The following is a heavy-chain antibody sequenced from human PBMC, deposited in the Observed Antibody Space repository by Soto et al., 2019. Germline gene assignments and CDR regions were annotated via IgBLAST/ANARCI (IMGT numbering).Heavy chain of an antibody. CDR3: ARQISSNFLKINRRFDP. J-gene: IGHJ5*02. CDR1: GFTYDDYA. Sequence: EVQLVESGGGLVQPGRSLRLSCAASGFTYDDYAMHWVRQAPGKGLEWVSGIGWNGTIIGYADSVKGRFTISRDNAKKSLYLQMNRLRPEDTAFYYCARQISSNFLKINRRFDPWGQGTLVTVSS. V-gene: IGHV3-9*01. D-gene: IGHD2-2*01. CDR2: IGWNGTII.